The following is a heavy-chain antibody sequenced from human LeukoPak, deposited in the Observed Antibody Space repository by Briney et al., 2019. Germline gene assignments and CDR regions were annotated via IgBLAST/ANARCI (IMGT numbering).Heavy chain of an antibody. Sequence: GGSLRLSCAASGFTFSSYAMSWVRHAPGKGLEWVSAISGSGGSTYYADSVKGRFTISRDNSKNTLYLQMNSLRAEDTAVYYCAKDRGVWGSYRYYFDYWGQGTLVTVSS. CDR2: ISGSGGST. V-gene: IGHV3-23*01. D-gene: IGHD3-16*02. J-gene: IGHJ4*02. CDR1: GFTFSSYA. CDR3: AKDRGVWGSYRYYFDY.